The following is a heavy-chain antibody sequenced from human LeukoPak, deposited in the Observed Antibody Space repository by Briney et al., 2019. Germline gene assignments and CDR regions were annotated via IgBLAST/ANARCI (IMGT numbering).Heavy chain of an antibody. D-gene: IGHD2-8*02. V-gene: IGHV1-24*01. J-gene: IGHJ3*02. Sequence: ASVKVSCKVSGYTLTELSMHWVRQAPGKGLEWMGGFDPEDGETIYAQKFQGRVTMTEDTSTDTAYMELRSLRSDDTAVYYCARDRYWVVGDAFDIWGQGTMVTVSS. CDR2: FDPEDGET. CDR1: GYTLTELS. CDR3: ARDRYWVVGDAFDI.